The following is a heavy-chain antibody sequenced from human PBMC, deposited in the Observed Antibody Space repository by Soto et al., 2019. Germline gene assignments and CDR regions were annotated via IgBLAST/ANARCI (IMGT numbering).Heavy chain of an antibody. V-gene: IGHV4-59*12. J-gene: IGHJ4*02. Sequence: QTLSLTCTFSGDSIDNYYWSWIRQSPGKGLEWIGYIYYSGSTTYSPSLKSRVTISVDRAKSQFSLRLRSVTAADTAVYYCARSGRFLELLFYLDSWGQGAMVTFYS. D-gene: IGHD3-3*01. CDR1: GDSIDNYY. CDR3: ARSGRFLELLFYLDS. CDR2: IYYSGST.